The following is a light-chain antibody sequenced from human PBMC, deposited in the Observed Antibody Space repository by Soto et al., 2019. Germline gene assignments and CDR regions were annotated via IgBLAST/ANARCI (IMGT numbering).Light chain of an antibody. V-gene: IGLV2-14*01. CDR3: SSYTSSSTLA. J-gene: IGLJ1*01. Sequence: LTQPASVSGSPGQSITISCTGTSSDVGDYNYVSWYQQQPGKAPKVMIYDVSNRPSGVSNRFSGSKSGNTASLTISGLQAEDEADYYCSSYTSSSTLAFGPGTKVTVL. CDR2: DVS. CDR1: SSDVGDYNY.